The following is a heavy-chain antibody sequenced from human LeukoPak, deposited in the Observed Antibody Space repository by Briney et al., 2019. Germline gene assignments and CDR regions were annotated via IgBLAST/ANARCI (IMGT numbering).Heavy chain of an antibody. D-gene: IGHD3-10*01. Sequence: PGGSLRLSCVASGFTFSSYSMKWVRQAPGKGLEWVSSISSSSSYIYYADSVKGRFTISRNNAKNSLYLQMNSLRAEDTAVYYCAREGTSVTNFYYNGMDVWGQGTTVTVSS. CDR3: AREGTSVTNFYYNGMDV. V-gene: IGHV3-21*01. J-gene: IGHJ6*02. CDR2: ISSSSSYI. CDR1: GFTFSSYS.